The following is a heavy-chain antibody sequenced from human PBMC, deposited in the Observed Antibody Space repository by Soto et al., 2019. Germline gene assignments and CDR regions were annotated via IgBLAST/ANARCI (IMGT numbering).Heavy chain of an antibody. Sequence: EVQLVESGGGLVQPGGSLRLSCVASGFTFSSYEMNWVRQAPGKGLEWVSYISSRGRTIYYADSVKGRFTIARDNAKNSLYLQMNSLRAEDTAVYYCARSGYNWNDGARGYFDYWGQGTLVTVSS. CDR1: GFTFSSYE. V-gene: IGHV3-48*03. J-gene: IGHJ4*02. CDR2: ISSRGRTI. CDR3: ARSGYNWNDGARGYFDY. D-gene: IGHD1-20*01.